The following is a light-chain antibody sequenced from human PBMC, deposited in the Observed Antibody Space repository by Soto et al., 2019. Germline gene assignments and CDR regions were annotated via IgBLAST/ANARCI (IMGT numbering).Light chain of an antibody. CDR3: AAWDDSLSGRV. CDR2: SNS. J-gene: IGLJ3*02. CDR1: SSNIGSNF. Sequence: SVLTQPPSASGTPGQRVTISCSGSSSNIGSNFVYWYQQLPGTAPKLLIYSNSQRPSGVPDRFSGSKSDTSASLAISGLRSEDEADYYCAAWDDSLSGRVFGGGTKLTVL. V-gene: IGLV1-47*02.